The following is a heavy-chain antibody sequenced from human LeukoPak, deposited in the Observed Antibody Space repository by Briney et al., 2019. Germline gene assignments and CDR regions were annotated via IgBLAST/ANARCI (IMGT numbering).Heavy chain of an antibody. Sequence: GSGPTLVKPTQTLTLTCTFSGFSLDTNGESVGWIRQTPGKALEWLALIYWSDDKHYSPSLKSRLSVAKDTSKNEVVLTMTNMEPVDTATYYCAHRRLLSFGELHWGQGTLVTVSS. CDR3: AHRRLLSFGELH. CDR2: IYWSDDK. J-gene: IGHJ4*02. D-gene: IGHD3-10*01. CDR1: GFSLDTNGES. V-gene: IGHV2-5*01.